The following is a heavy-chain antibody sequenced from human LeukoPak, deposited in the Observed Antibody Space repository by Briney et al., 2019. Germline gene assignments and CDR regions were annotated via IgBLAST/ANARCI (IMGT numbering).Heavy chain of an antibody. Sequence: PGGSLRLSCAVSGFTFSSYAMSWVRQAPGKGLEWVSAISGSGGSTYYADSVKGRFTISRDNSKNTLYLQMNSLRAEDTAVYYCAKDRNYYDSSGYYQNWGQGTLVTVSS. CDR1: GFTFSSYA. CDR3: AKDRNYYDSSGYYQN. J-gene: IGHJ4*02. V-gene: IGHV3-23*01. CDR2: ISGSGGST. D-gene: IGHD3-22*01.